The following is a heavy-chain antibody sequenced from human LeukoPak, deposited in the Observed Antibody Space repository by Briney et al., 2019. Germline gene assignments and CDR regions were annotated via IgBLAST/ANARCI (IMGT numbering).Heavy chain of an antibody. CDR2: IYYSGST. D-gene: IGHD3-10*01. J-gene: IGHJ4*02. Sequence: SETLSLTCTVSGGSISSYYWSWIRQPPGKGLEWIGYIYYSGSTNYNPSLKSRVTISVDTSKNQFSLTLSSVTAADTAVYYCTSSPPGDYGIGIWGQGALVTVSS. V-gene: IGHV4-59*08. CDR3: TSSPPGDYGIGI. CDR1: GGSISSYY.